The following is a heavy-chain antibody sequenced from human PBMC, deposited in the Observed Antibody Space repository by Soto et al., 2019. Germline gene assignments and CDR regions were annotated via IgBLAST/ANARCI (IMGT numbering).Heavy chain of an antibody. V-gene: IGHV1-18*04. D-gene: IGHD1-26*01. CDR3: ASLPGGGDGMDV. J-gene: IGHJ6*02. CDR1: GYTFTNYG. CDR2: ISAYNGNT. Sequence: QVQLVQSGAEVKKPGASVKVSCKASGYTFTNYGINWVRQAPGQGLEWMGWISAYNGNTNYAQKLQGRVTMTTDTSTSTAYMELRSLRYDGTAVDYCASLPGGGDGMDVWGQGTTVTVSS.